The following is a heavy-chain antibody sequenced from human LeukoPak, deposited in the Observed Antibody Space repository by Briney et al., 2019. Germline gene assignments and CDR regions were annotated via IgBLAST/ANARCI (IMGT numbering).Heavy chain of an antibody. D-gene: IGHD3-22*01. CDR3: ARPYDSSEDRSFDI. CDR2: IYYSGST. Sequence: PSETLSLTCTVSGGSISSSSYYWGWIRQPPGKGLEWIGSIYYSGSTYYNPSLKSRVTISVDTSKNQFSLKASSVTAADTAVYYCARPYDSSEDRSFDIWGQGTMVTVSS. CDR1: GGSISSSSYY. V-gene: IGHV4-39*07. J-gene: IGHJ3*02.